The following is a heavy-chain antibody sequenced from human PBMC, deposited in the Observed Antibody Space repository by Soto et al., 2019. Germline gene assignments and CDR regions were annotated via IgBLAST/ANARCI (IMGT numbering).Heavy chain of an antibody. Sequence: GGTLRLSCAAFGIPFSKAWMSWVRPAPGKGQEWVGRIKSKTDGGTTDYAAPVKGRFTISRDDSKNTLYLQMNSLKTEDTAVYYCTTDRNYYYGMDVWDQGTTVTVSS. CDR1: GIPFSKAW. J-gene: IGHJ6*02. CDR2: IKSKTDGGTT. CDR3: TTDRNYYYGMDV. V-gene: IGHV3-15*01.